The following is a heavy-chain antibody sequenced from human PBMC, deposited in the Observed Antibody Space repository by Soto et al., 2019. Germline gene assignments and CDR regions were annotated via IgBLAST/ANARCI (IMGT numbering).Heavy chain of an antibody. J-gene: IGHJ4*02. Sequence: QVQLQESGPGQVKPSETLSLTCTVSGDSISGSSWSWIRQPPGKGLEWIAYMYFSGSTNYNPSLKSRVTISVDTSKNQFSLKLSSVTAADTAVYYCARGSGWYFHWGQGTLVTVSS. CDR1: GDSISGSS. CDR2: MYFSGST. CDR3: ARGSGWYFH. D-gene: IGHD6-19*01. V-gene: IGHV4-59*01.